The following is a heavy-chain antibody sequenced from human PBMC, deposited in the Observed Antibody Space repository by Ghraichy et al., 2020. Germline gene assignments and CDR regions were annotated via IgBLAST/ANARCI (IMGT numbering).Heavy chain of an antibody. J-gene: IGHJ3*02. CDR1: GGTFSSYA. D-gene: IGHD3-10*01. V-gene: IGHV1-69*13. Sequence: SVKVSCKASGGTFSSYAISWVRQAPGQGLEWMGGIIPIFGTANYAQKFQGRVTITADESTSTAYMELSSLRSEDTAVYYCARDHYYGSGRNDGIWGQGTMVTVSS. CDR2: IIPIFGTA. CDR3: ARDHYYGSGRNDGI.